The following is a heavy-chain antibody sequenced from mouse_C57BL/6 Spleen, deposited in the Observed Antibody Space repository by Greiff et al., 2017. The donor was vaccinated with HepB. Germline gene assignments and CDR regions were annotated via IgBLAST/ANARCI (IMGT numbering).Heavy chain of an antibody. D-gene: IGHD1-1*01. V-gene: IGHV5-17*01. J-gene: IGHJ4*01. CDR1: GFTFSDYG. CDR2: ISSGSSTI. Sequence: EVKLMESGGGLVKPGGSLKLSCAASGFTFSDYGMHWVRQAPEKGLEWVAYISSGSSTIYYADTVKGRFTISRDNAKNTLFLQMTSLRSEDTAMYYCARSYYGSSRAMDYWGQGTSVTVSS. CDR3: ARSYYGSSRAMDY.